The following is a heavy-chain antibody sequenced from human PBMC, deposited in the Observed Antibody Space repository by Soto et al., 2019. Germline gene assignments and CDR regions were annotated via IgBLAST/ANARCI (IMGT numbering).Heavy chain of an antibody. D-gene: IGHD3-3*01. V-gene: IGHV4-39*02. CDR1: GGSIRVQSYY. Sequence: SETLSLTCTVSGGSIRVQSYYWTWIRQTPGKGLEWVGSSYYSGTSYFNPALKGRVTISVDTSTNQFSLRLTSVTAADTAVYYCAGVRDYDFWSGGALDYWGQGTLVTVSS. CDR3: AGVRDYDFWSGGALDY. CDR2: SYYSGTS. J-gene: IGHJ4*02.